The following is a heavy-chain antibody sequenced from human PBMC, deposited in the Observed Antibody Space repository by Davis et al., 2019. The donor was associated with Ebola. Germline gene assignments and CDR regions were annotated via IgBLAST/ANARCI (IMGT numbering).Heavy chain of an antibody. V-gene: IGHV1-2*02. J-gene: IGHJ4*01. CDR3: TRGSGFWSGNFTAHFEF. D-gene: IGHD3-3*01. CDR1: GYTFTGDY. Sequence: SVPVPRQASGYTFTGDYIHWVRHAPGQRLEWMGWINPNSGDTKSAQKFQGRVTVTRETSIRTAYMELPRLRSDDTAVFFCTRGSGFWSGNFTAHFEFWGQGTLVTVSS. CDR2: INPNSGDT.